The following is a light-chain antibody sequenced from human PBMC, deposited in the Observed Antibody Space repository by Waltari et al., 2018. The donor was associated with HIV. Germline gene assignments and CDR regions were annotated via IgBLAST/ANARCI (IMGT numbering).Light chain of an antibody. CDR1: QDIKKN. CDR3: QPSHRTPVT. J-gene: IGKJ5*01. CDR2: SAS. V-gene: IGKV1-39*01. Sequence: DIQMTQSPSSVSADVGDRVIITCRASQDIKKNVNWYQQKPGRSPRLLIYSASGLQSGGPSTFSGSGSGLEFNLTIAALETEDSALFYCQPSHRTPVTFGGGTRLEIK.